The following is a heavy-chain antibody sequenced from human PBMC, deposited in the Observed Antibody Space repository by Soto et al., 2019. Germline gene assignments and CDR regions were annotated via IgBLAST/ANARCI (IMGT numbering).Heavy chain of an antibody. CDR1: GFSFASSW. Sequence: EVQLVESGGDLVQPGGSLRLSCAASGFSFASSWMNWVRLAPGKGLEWVANIKREGSKIYYWDYVRGRFTVSRDNAKNPKYLELISLRAQSTDLYSFERDVTPRSSSLCLDAFDIWGQGTMVTVSS. CDR3: ERDVTPRSSSLCLDAFDI. V-gene: IGHV3-7*05. J-gene: IGHJ3*02. D-gene: IGHD6-13*01. CDR2: IKREGSKI.